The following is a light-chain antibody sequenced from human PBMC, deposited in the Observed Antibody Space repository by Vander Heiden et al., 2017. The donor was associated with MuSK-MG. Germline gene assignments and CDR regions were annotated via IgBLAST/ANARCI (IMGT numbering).Light chain of an antibody. J-gene: IGKJ3*01. CDR3: QQDDNLLLT. V-gene: IGKV1-33*01. Sequence: DIQMTQSPSSLSASVGDRVTITCQASQDISNYLNWYQQKPGKAPKLLIYDASNLETGVPSRFSGSGSGTDFTFTISSLKPEDIATYYCQQDDNLLLTFGPGTKVDIK. CDR1: QDISNY. CDR2: DAS.